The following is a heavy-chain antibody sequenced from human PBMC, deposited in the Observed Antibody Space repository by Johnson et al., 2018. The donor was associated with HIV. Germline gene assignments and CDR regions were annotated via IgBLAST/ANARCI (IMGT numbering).Heavy chain of an antibody. Sequence: QVQLVESGGGVVQPGRSLRLSCAASGFLFSRYAMHWVRQAPGKGLEWVAVILYDGGNNYYADSVKGRFTISRDNSKNTLYLQMNRLRDEDTAVYYCVKEGITMEVDIWGQGTMVTVSS. CDR1: GFLFSRYA. CDR2: ILYDGGNN. D-gene: IGHD1-14*01. J-gene: IGHJ3*02. V-gene: IGHV3-30-3*01. CDR3: VKEGITMEVDI.